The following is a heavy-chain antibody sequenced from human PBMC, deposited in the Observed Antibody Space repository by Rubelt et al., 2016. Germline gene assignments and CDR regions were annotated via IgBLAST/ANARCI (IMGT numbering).Heavy chain of an antibody. J-gene: IGHJ2*01. CDR1: GYTFTSYG. D-gene: IGHD6-6*01. V-gene: IGHV1-18*01. Sequence: QVQLVQSGAEVKKPGASVKVSCKASGYTFTSYGISWVRQAPGQGLEWMGWISAYNENTNYAQKLQGRVTMTTDTSTSTAYRELRSLRSDDTAVYYCARDRIRIAARQGWYFDLWGRGTLVTVSS. CDR2: ISAYNENT. CDR3: ARDRIRIAARQGWYFDL.